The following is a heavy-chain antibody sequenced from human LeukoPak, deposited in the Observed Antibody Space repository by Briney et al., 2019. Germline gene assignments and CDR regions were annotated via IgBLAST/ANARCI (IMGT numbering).Heavy chain of an antibody. V-gene: IGHV3-43*02. D-gene: IGHD3-16*01. CDR2: ISGDGATT. CDR1: GFSFDDNA. Sequence: GGSLRLSCAASGFSFDDNAMYWVRQAPGKGLEWVSLISGDGATTYYADPVKGGFNISRDNSKSSLYLQMNSLRSEDSALYYCAKDNQRGGFQHWGQGTLVTVSS. J-gene: IGHJ1*01. CDR3: AKDNQRGGFQH.